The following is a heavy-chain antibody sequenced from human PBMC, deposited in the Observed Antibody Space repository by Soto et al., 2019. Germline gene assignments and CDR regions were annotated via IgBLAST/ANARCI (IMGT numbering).Heavy chain of an antibody. V-gene: IGHV4-59*01. CDR2: IYYSGST. CDR3: ARDRGWDYYYYGMDV. J-gene: IGHJ6*02. Sequence: SETLSLTCTVSGGSMISYYWSWVRQPPGKGLEWIGYIYYSGSTNYNPSLKSRVTISVDTSKNQFSLKLSSVTAADTAVYYCARDRGWDYYYYGMDVWGHGTTVTVSS. D-gene: IGHD6-19*01. CDR1: GGSMISYY.